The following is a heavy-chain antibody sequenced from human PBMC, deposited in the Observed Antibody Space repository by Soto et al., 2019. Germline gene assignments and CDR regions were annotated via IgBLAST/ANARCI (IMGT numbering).Heavy chain of an antibody. Sequence: GPSVKVCCKASGYTFTSYGISWVRQAPGQGLDWMGWISAYNGNTNYAQKLQGRVTMTTDTSTSTAYMELRSLRSDDTAVYYCAREGRRHYYGSGSSDAFDIWGQGTMVTVS. CDR2: ISAYNGNT. D-gene: IGHD3-10*01. CDR1: GYTFTSYG. J-gene: IGHJ3*02. V-gene: IGHV1-18*01. CDR3: AREGRRHYYGSGSSDAFDI.